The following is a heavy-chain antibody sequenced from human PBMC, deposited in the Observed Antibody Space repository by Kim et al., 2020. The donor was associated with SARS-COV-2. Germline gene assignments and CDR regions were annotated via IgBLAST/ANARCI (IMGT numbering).Heavy chain of an antibody. D-gene: IGHD4-17*01. Sequence: SETLSLTCSVSSGSISSSNYYWDWVRQPPGKGLEWIGSIHYSGSTFYKPSLKSRVTISVDTSKNQLSLKVRYVTAADTAVYYCARHQNSFGDYPFDPWGQGTLVTVSS. CDR2: IHYSGST. J-gene: IGHJ5*02. CDR3: ARHQNSFGDYPFDP. CDR1: SGSISSSNYY. V-gene: IGHV4-39*01.